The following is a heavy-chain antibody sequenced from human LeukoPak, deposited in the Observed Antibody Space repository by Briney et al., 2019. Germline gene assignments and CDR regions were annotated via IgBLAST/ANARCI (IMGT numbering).Heavy chain of an antibody. D-gene: IGHD2/OR15-2a*01. V-gene: IGHV3-23*01. Sequence: PGGSLRLSCAASGFTFSNYAMNWVRQAPGKGLEWVSAISGSGGDTYYADSVKGRFTIFRDNSKNTLYLQMNSLRAEDTAVYYCRYFLPHFDYWGQGTLVTVSS. CDR2: ISGSGGDT. CDR3: RYFLPHFDY. J-gene: IGHJ4*02. CDR1: GFTFSNYA.